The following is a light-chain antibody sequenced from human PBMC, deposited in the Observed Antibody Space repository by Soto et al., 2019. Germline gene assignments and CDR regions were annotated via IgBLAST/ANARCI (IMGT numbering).Light chain of an antibody. CDR2: EVS. Sequence: QSVLTQPPSASGSPGQSVTISCTGTSNDVGGYNYVSWYQQHPGKAPKLIIHEVSKRPSGVPDRFSGSKSGNTASLTVSGLQAEDEAEYYCSSYVGSKTLIFGGGTKLTVL. J-gene: IGLJ2*01. CDR1: SNDVGGYNY. V-gene: IGLV2-8*01. CDR3: SSYVGSKTLI.